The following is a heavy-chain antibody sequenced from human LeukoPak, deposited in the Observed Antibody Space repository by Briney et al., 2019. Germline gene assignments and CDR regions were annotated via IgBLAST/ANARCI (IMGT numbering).Heavy chain of an antibody. V-gene: IGHV3-48*03. CDR3: GKAIRVRYFDWADGYYYGMDV. CDR2: ISSSGSTI. D-gene: IGHD3-9*01. CDR1: GFTFSSYE. Sequence: GGSLRLSCAASGFTFSSYEMNWVRQAPGKGLGWVSYISSSGSTIYYADSVKGRFTISRDNAKNSLCLQMNSLRAEDTAVYYLGKAIRVRYFDWADGYYYGMDVWGQGTTVTVSS. J-gene: IGHJ6*02.